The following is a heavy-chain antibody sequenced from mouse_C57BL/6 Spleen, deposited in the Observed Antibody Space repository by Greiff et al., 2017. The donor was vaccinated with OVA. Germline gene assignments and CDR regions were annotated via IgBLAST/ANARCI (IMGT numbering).Heavy chain of an antibody. Sequence: EVQVVESVAELVRPGASVKLSCTASGFNIKNTYMHWVKQRPEQGLEWIGRIDPANGNTKYAPKFQGKATITADTSSNTAYLQLSSLTSEDTAIYYCARRVTTVVERYFDVWGTGTTVTVSS. J-gene: IGHJ1*03. CDR2: IDPANGNT. V-gene: IGHV14-3*01. CDR3: ARRVTTVVERYFDV. CDR1: GFNIKNTY. D-gene: IGHD1-1*01.